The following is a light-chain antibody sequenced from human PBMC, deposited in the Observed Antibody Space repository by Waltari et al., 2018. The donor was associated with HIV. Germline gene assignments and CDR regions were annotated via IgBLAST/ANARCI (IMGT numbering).Light chain of an antibody. CDR1: SSSVGGYHY. CDR2: EVS. Sequence: QSALTQPASVSGSPGQSITISCTGPSSSVGGYHYVSWYQQHTGKAPKLMIYEVSNRPSGVSNRFSGAKSGNTASLTISGLQAEDEADYYCSSYTSSSGRVFGGGTKLTVL. CDR3: SSYTSSSGRV. J-gene: IGLJ3*02. V-gene: IGLV2-14*01.